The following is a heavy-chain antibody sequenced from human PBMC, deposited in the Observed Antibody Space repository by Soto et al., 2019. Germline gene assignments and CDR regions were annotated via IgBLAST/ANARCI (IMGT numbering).Heavy chain of an antibody. D-gene: IGHD3-10*01. CDR1: NGSISSAIYY. Sequence: QLQLQESGPGLVKPSETLSLTCTVSNGSISSAIYYWGWIRQPPGKGLAWIGSIYHSGSTYYNPSLLDQVTISVDTSKNQFSLKLSSVTAADTAVYFCAGRSSLASVQVYFGEISNYNWFDPWGQGTLVTVSS. CDR3: AGRSSLASVQVYFGEISNYNWFDP. J-gene: IGHJ5*02. V-gene: IGHV4-39*01. CDR2: IYHSGST.